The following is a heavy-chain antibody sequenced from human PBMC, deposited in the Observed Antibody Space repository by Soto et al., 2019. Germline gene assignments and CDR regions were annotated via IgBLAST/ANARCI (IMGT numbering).Heavy chain of an antibody. CDR3: ARTSSGTLTFDY. J-gene: IGHJ4*02. D-gene: IGHD2-2*01. CDR1: GGSISSGGYS. CDR2: IHHSGST. V-gene: IGHV4-30-2*01. Sequence: SETLSLTCAVSGGSISSGGYSWSWIRQPPGKGLEWIGYIHHSGSTYYNPSLKSRVTISVDRSKNQFSLKLSSVTAADTAVYYCARTSSGTLTFDYWGQGTLVTVSS.